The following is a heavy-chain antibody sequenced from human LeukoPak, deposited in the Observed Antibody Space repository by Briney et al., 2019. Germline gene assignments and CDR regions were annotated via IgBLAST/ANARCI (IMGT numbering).Heavy chain of an antibody. D-gene: IGHD3-16*01. CDR3: ARDRVGGRYYYGMDV. CDR2: IWYDGSKK. J-gene: IGHJ6*02. Sequence: PGGSLRLSCAASGFTFSSHGIHWVRQAPGKGLEWVAIIWYDGSKKYYADSVKGRFTISRDNSKNTLYLQMNSLRVDDTAVYYCARDRVGGRYYYGMDVWGQGTTVTVSS. V-gene: IGHV3-33*01. CDR1: GFTFSSHG.